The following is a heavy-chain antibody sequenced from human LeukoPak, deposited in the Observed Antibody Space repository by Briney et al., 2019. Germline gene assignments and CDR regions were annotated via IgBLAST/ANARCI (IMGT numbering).Heavy chain of an antibody. D-gene: IGHD3-3*01. Sequence: SETLSLTCTVSGGSVSSGGYYWTWIRQPPGKGLEWIGYMSQSGSTYYNPSLKSRVTISVDTSKSQFSLKLTSVTAADTAVYCCARDWSGPYYFDYWGQGTLVTVSS. CDR3: ARDWSGPYYFDY. V-gene: IGHV4-61*08. CDR1: GGSVSSGGYY. CDR2: MSQSGST. J-gene: IGHJ4*01.